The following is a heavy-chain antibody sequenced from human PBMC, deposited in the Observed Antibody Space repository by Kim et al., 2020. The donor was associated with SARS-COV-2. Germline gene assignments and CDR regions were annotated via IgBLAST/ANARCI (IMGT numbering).Heavy chain of an antibody. CDR2: IIPILGIA. Sequence: SVKVSCKASGGTFSSYAISWVRQAPGQGLEWMGRIIPILGIANYAQKFQGRVTITADKSTSTAYMELSSLRSEDTAVYYCARVLQGYYDSSGYYYGMDVWGQGTTVTVSS. CDR3: ARVLQGYYDSSGYYYGMDV. V-gene: IGHV1-69*04. J-gene: IGHJ6*02. CDR1: GGTFSSYA. D-gene: IGHD3-22*01.